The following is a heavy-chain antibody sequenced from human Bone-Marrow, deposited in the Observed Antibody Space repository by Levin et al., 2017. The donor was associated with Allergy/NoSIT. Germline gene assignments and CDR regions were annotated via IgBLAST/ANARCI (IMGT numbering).Heavy chain of an antibody. CDR3: TPSPYGDSFY. CDR2: IKSKIDGGTT. V-gene: IGHV3-15*01. CDR1: GFTFSNAW. J-gene: IGHJ4*02. Sequence: GESLKISCASSGFTFSNAWMNWVRQAPGKGLEWVGRIKSKIDGGTTDYAAPVKGRFTISRDDSKNTLHLQMSSLKTEDTAVYYCTPSPYGDSFYWGQGTLVTVSS. D-gene: IGHD4-17*01.